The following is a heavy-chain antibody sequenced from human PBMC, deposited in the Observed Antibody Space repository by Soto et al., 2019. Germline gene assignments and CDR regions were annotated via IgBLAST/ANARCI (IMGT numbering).Heavy chain of an antibody. V-gene: IGHV3-7*04. J-gene: IGHJ5*02. D-gene: IGHD1-26*01. CDR2: IKQDGNEK. Sequence: EVQLVESGGGLVQPGGSLRLSCAASGLTFSSNWMSWVRQAPGRGLECVANIKQDGNEKYYVDSVKGQFTISRDNAKNSLYLQMNSLRAEDTAVYYCARVVGAPNWFDPWGQGTLVTVSS. CDR1: GLTFSSNW. CDR3: ARVVGAPNWFDP.